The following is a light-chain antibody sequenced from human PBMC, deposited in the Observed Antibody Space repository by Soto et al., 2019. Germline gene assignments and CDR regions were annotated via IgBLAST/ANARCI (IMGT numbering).Light chain of an antibody. Sequence: EIVLTQSPATLSLSPGERATLSCRASQSVSSYLAWYQQKPGQAPRLLIYDASNRATGIPARFSGSGSGTDFTLTISSLGPEDFAICDCQQRSNWPPVTFGGGTKVEIK. CDR2: DAS. V-gene: IGKV3-11*01. CDR3: QQRSNWPPVT. J-gene: IGKJ4*01. CDR1: QSVSSY.